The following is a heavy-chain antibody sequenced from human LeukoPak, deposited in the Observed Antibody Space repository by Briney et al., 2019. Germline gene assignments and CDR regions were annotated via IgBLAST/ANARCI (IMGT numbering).Heavy chain of an antibody. CDR2: MYHSGSP. CDR3: ARERRNYYDSSGYYYVGGGWFDP. J-gene: IGHJ5*02. D-gene: IGHD3-22*01. Sequence: PSETLSLTCAVSGGSISSSNWWSWVRQPPGKGLAWFGEMYHSGSPNCNPSLKSRVSISVDTSKNQFSLKLSSVTAADTAVYYCARERRNYYDSSGYYYVGGGWFDPWGQGTLVTVSS. CDR1: GGSISSSNW. V-gene: IGHV4-4*02.